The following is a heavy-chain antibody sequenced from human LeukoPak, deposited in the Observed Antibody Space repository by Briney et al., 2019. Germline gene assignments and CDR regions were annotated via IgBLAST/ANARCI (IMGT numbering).Heavy chain of an antibody. CDR3: ARLYSGTRPPDY. Sequence: SETLSLTCTVSGDSIISRTYYWGWIRQPPGKGLEWIGSIFYSGSTYYNPSLKSRVTISVDTSKNQISLKVTSVIAADTAVYYCARLYSGTRPPDYWGRGTLVIVSS. D-gene: IGHD1/OR15-1a*01. CDR1: GDSIISRTYY. CDR2: IFYSGST. J-gene: IGHJ4*02. V-gene: IGHV4-39*01.